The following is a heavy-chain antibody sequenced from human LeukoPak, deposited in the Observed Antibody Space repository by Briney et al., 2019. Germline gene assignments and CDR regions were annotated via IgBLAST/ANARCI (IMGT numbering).Heavy chain of an antibody. CDR3: ARDLDLTSGSFPGY. Sequence: PGGSLRLSCTASGFTFSSYGMHWVRQAPGKGLEWVAVVWYDKSKKDYADSVKGRFTISRDSSKNTLYLQMNSLRVEDTAVYFCARDLDLTSGSFPGYWGQGTLVTVSS. CDR1: GFTFSSYG. CDR2: VWYDKSKK. V-gene: IGHV3-33*01. D-gene: IGHD3-10*01. J-gene: IGHJ4*02.